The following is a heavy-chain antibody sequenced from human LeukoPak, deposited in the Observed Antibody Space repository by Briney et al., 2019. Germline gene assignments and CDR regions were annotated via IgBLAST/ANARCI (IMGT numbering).Heavy chain of an antibody. D-gene: IGHD6-13*01. V-gene: IGHV5-51*01. J-gene: IGHJ4*02. CDR3: ASPIAAADPYYFDY. Sequence: GESLKISCKGSGYNFTKYWIGWVRQMPGKGLEWMGIIYPGDSDTRYSPSFQGQVTISADKSISTAYLQWSSLKASDTAMYYCASPIAAADPYYFDYWGQGTLVTVSS. CDR1: GYNFTKYW. CDR2: IYPGDSDT.